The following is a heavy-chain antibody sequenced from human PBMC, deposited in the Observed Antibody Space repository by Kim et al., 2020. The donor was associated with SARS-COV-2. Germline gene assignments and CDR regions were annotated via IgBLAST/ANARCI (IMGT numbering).Heavy chain of an antibody. CDR3: ARAKYTGYSSGWYTQKTQTYYYYYGMDV. V-gene: IGHV3-74*01. Sequence: GGSLRLSCAASGFTFSSYWMHWVRQAPGKGLVWVSRINSDGSSTSYADSVKGRFTISRDNAKNTLYLQMNSLRAEDTAVYYCARAKYTGYSSGWYTQKTQTYYYYYGMDVWGQGTTVTVSS. CDR2: INSDGSST. D-gene: IGHD6-19*01. J-gene: IGHJ6*02. CDR1: GFTFSSYW.